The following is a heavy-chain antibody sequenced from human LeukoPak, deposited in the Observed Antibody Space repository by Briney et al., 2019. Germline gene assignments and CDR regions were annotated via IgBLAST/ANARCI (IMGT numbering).Heavy chain of an antibody. J-gene: IGHJ4*02. D-gene: IGHD3-10*01. CDR2: ISGSSGST. V-gene: IGHV3-23*01. CDR1: GFSFSDYA. Sequence: GGSPRVSCAASGFSFSDYAMSWVRQAPGKGLEWVSVISGSSGSTYYADFVKGRFTISRDNSKNTLYLQMNSLRAEDTAVYYCAKGSGYYFGSGTYYFDYWGQGTLVTVSS. CDR3: AKGSGYYFGSGTYYFDY.